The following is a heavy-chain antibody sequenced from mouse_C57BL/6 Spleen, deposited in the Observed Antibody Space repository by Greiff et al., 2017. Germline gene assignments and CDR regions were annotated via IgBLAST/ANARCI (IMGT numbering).Heavy chain of an antibody. V-gene: IGHV1-82*01. CDR1: GYAFSSSW. CDR2: IYPGDGDT. Sequence: VMLVESGPELVKPGASVKISCKASGYAFSSSWMNWVKQRPGKGLEWIGRIYPGDGDTNYNGKFKGKATLTADKSSSTAYMQLSSLTSEDSAVYFCARYYYYGSRYYFDYWGQGTTLTVSS. CDR3: ARYYYYGSRYYFDY. J-gene: IGHJ2*01. D-gene: IGHD1-1*01.